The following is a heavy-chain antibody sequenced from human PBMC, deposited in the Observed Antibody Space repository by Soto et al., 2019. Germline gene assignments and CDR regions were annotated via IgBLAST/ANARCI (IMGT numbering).Heavy chain of an antibody. D-gene: IGHD3-3*01. J-gene: IGHJ4*02. CDR3: ATEGMIFGVAHENLIDY. CDR2: IYPGDSDT. Sequence: GESLKISCKGSGYSFTSYWIGWVRQMPGKGLEWMGIIYPGDSDTRYSPSFQGQVTMTEDTSTDTAYMELSSLRSEDTAVYYCATEGMIFGVAHENLIDYWGQGTLVTVSS. CDR1: GYSFTSYW. V-gene: IGHV5-51*01.